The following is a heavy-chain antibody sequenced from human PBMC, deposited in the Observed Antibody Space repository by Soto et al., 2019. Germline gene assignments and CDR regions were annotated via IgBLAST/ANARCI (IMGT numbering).Heavy chain of an antibody. V-gene: IGHV4-30-4*01. D-gene: IGHD1-26*01. CDR3: ASGTEVSPSWDV. CDR1: GGSISSGDYY. Sequence: SETLSLTCTVSGGSISSGDYYWSWIRQPPGKGLEWIGYIYYSGSTYYNPSLKSRVTISVDTSKNQFSLKLSSVTAADTAVYYCASGTEVSPSWDVWGQGTTVTVS. CDR2: IYYSGST. J-gene: IGHJ6*02.